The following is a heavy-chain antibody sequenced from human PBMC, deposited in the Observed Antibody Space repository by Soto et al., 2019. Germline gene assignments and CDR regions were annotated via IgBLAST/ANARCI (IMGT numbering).Heavy chain of an antibody. CDR3: ARGQDYGDYGFDY. CDR2: INHSGST. Sequence: PSETLSLTCAVYGGSFSCYYWSWIRQPPGKGLEWIGEINHSGSTNYNPSLKSRVTISVDTSKNQFSLKLSSVTAADTAVYYCARGQDYGDYGFDYWGQGTLVTVSS. J-gene: IGHJ4*02. CDR1: GGSFSCYY. D-gene: IGHD4-17*01. V-gene: IGHV4-34*01.